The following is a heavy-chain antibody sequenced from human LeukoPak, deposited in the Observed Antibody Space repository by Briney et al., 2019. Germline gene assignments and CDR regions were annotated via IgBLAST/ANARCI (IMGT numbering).Heavy chain of an antibody. Sequence: GGSLRLSCAASGFTFSSHWMSWVRQAPGKGLEWVANIKQDGSEKYYVDSVKGRFTISRDNAKNSLYLQMNSLRAEDTAVYYRARGEMAIDWGQGTLVTVSS. V-gene: IGHV3-7*05. CDR1: GFTFSSHW. CDR3: ARGEMAID. D-gene: IGHD5-24*01. J-gene: IGHJ4*02. CDR2: IKQDGSEK.